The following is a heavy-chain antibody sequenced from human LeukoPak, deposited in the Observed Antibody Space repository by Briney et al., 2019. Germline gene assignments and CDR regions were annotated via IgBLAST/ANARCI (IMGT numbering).Heavy chain of an antibody. CDR1: GFTFSSYG. J-gene: IGHJ4*02. Sequence: GGSLRLSCAASGFTFSSYGMHWVRQAPGKGLEWVAVISYDRRNTYYADSVKGRFTISRDNSKNTLYLQMNSLRAEDTAVYYCAKIVVTGFHYWGQGTLVTVSS. D-gene: IGHD2-21*02. CDR3: AKIVVTGFHY. V-gene: IGHV3-30*18. CDR2: ISYDRRNT.